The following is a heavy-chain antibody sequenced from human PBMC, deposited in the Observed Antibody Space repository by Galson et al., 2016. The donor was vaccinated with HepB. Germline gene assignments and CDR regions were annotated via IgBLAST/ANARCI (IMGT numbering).Heavy chain of an antibody. J-gene: IGHJ4*01. CDR2: THHSGTT. CDR1: GGSISTNW. CDR3: ARHTSVSGTRGFDS. D-gene: IGHD3-3*01. V-gene: IGHV4/OR15-8*02. Sequence: ETLSLTCVVSGGSISTNWWSWVRQPPGKGLDWIGETHHSGTTYFNPSLSSRATISIDNSNNQLSLRLSSVTAADTAVYYCARHTSVSGTRGFDSWGQGTLVTVSS.